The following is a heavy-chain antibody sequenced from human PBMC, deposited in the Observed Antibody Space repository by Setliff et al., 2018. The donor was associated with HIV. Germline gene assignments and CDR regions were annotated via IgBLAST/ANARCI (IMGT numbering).Heavy chain of an antibody. CDR2: MNPNSGDT. CDR3: ARGGGGYYYVGAVDI. V-gene: IGHV1-8*01. D-gene: IGHD3-22*01. J-gene: IGHJ3*02. CDR1: GHTFSNYD. Sequence: GASVKVSCKASGHTFSNYDVIWVRRATGQGLEWMGWMNPNSGDTGYAQKFQGRVIMTRDTSISTAYMELSSLTSEDTAVYYCARGGGGYYYVGAVDIWGQGTVVTVSS.